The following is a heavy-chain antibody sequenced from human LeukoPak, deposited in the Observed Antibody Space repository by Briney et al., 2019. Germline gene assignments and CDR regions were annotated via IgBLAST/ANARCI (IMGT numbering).Heavy chain of an antibody. CDR2: IRSKAYGGTT. J-gene: IGHJ4*02. Sequence: GGSLRLSCTASGFTFGDYAMSWFRQAPGKGLEWVGFIRSKAYGGTTEYAASVKGRFTISRDDSKSIAYLQMNSLKTEDTAVYYCTTPLQCGGDCYLALYWGQGTLVTVSS. CDR3: TTPLQCGGDCYLALY. CDR1: GFTFGDYA. V-gene: IGHV3-49*03. D-gene: IGHD2-21*02.